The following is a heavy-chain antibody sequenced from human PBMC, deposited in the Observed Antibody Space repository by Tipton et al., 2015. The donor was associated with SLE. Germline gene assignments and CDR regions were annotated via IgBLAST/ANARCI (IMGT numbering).Heavy chain of an antibody. CDR2: IYHSGST. V-gene: IGHV4-38-2*02. Sequence: TLSLTCAVSGYSISSGYYWGWIRQPPGKGLEWIGSIYHSGSTYYNPSLKSRVTISVDTSKNQFSLKLSSVTAADTAVYYCARDHEVAVAGPLSAFDIWGQGTMVTVSS. J-gene: IGHJ3*02. CDR1: GYSISSGYY. D-gene: IGHD6-19*01. CDR3: ARDHEVAVAGPLSAFDI.